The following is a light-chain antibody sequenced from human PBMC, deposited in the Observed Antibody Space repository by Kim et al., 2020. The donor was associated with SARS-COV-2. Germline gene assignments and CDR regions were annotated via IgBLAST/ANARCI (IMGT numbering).Light chain of an antibody. V-gene: IGLV2-23*02. CDR3: CSYAGSSTFVV. CDR1: SSDVGNYNL. J-gene: IGLJ2*01. Sequence: QSITLSCTRTSSDVGNYNLVSWYRQRPGKAPKLIIFEVSKRPSGVSDRFSGSKSGDTASLTISGLQAEDEGDYYCCSYAGSSTFVVFGGGTQLTVL. CDR2: EVS.